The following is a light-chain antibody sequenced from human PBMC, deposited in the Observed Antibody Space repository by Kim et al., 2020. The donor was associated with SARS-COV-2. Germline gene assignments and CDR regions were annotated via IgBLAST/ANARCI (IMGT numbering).Light chain of an antibody. V-gene: IGLV3-21*04. CDR1: NIGSKI. CDR2: YDS. Sequence: VYVAPGKPARINCGGNNIGSKIVHGYQQKPGQAPVLVIYYDSDRRSGIRERFSGSNSGNTATLTISRVAAGDEADYYCQVWDSGVVFGGGTQLTVL. J-gene: IGLJ2*01. CDR3: QVWDSGVV.